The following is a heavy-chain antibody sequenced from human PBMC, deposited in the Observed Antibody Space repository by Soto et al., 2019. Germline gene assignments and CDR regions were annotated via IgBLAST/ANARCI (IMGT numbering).Heavy chain of an antibody. CDR2: ISSSSSYI. CDR3: ARALSRVGAFDI. CDR1: GFTFSSYS. D-gene: IGHD3-10*01. J-gene: IGHJ3*02. V-gene: IGHV3-21*01. Sequence: GGSLRLSCAASGFTFSSYSMNWVRQAPGKGPEWVSSISSSSSYIYYADSVKGRFTISRDNAKNSLYLQVNSLRAEDTAVYYCARALSRVGAFDIWGQGTMVTVSS.